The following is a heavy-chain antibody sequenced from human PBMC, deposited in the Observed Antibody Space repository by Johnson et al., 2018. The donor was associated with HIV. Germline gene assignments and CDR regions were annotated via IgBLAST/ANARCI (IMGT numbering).Heavy chain of an antibody. CDR3: AKAGARWLQFDAFDI. CDR1: GFTFDDYT. J-gene: IGHJ3*02. Sequence: VQLVESGGGVVRPGGSLRLSCAASGFTFDDYTMHWVRQAPGKGLEWVSLISWDGDSTYYANSVKGRFTISRDNSENSLYLQMNSLRTEDTALYYCAKAGARWLQFDAFDIWGQGTMVTVSS. CDR2: ISWDGDST. D-gene: IGHD5-24*01. V-gene: IGHV3-43*01.